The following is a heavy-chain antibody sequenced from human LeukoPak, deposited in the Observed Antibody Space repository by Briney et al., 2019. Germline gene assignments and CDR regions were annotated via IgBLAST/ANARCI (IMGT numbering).Heavy chain of an antibody. CDR1: GFTFSSHA. J-gene: IGHJ6*03. D-gene: IGHD3-3*01. CDR2: ISGSGSRT. CDR3: AKAYYDFWSGTDYYYMDV. Sequence: GGSLRLSCAASGFTFSSHAMSWVRQAPGKGLDWVSAISGSGSRTDYADSVKGRFTISRDNSKSTLFLQVNNLRADDTAVCYCAKAYYDFWSGTDYYYMDVWGKGTTVTVSS. V-gene: IGHV3-23*01.